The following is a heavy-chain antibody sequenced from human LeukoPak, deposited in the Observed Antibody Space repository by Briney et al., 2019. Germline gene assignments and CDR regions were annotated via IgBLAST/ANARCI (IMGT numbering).Heavy chain of an antibody. CDR3: ATYRQVLLPFES. CDR2: IFPSGGEI. Sequence: PGGSLRLSCEASGFTFSTFAMIWVRQPPGKGLGWVSSIFPSGGEIHYADSVRGRFTISRDNSKSTLSLQMNSLRVEDTAIYYCATYRQVLLPFESWGQGTLVTVSS. J-gene: IGHJ4*02. V-gene: IGHV3-23*01. CDR1: GFTFSTFA. D-gene: IGHD5-18*01.